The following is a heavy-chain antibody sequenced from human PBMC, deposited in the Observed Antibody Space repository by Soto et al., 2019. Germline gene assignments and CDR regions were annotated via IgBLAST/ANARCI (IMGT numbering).Heavy chain of an antibody. CDR2: INAGNGDT. V-gene: IGHV1-3*01. Sequence: QVQLVQSGAELKRPGASVTVSCKASGYTFTDFPLHWVRQAPGQRPEWMGWINAGNGDTRYSQNFQDRVTITRDTSATTAYMDLSSLTSEDTAVYYCARDPWTSEAYAPTYYLDYWGQGTLVTVSS. D-gene: IGHD2-2*01. J-gene: IGHJ4*02. CDR3: ARDPWTSEAYAPTYYLDY. CDR1: GYTFTDFP.